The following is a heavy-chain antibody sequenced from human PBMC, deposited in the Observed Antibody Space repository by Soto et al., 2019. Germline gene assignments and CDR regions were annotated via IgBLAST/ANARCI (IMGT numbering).Heavy chain of an antibody. Sequence: QVQLQESGPGLVKPSWTLSLTCAVSGGSISSSNWWSWVRQPPGKGLEWIGEIYHSGSTNYNPSLMSRVTISVDKSKNQFSLKLSSVTAADTAVYYCARVGLGSGVYFDYWGQGTLVTVSS. CDR3: ARVGLGSGVYFDY. D-gene: IGHD3-10*01. J-gene: IGHJ4*02. V-gene: IGHV4-4*02. CDR1: GGSISSSNW. CDR2: IYHSGST.